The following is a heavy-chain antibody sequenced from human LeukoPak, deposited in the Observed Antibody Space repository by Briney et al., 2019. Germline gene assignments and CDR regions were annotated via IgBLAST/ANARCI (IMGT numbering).Heavy chain of an antibody. Sequence: GALRLSCAASGFTFSSYSMNWVRQAPGKGLEWVSSISSSSSYIYYADSVKGRFTISRDNAKNSLYLQMNSLRAEDTAVYYCAREKVPAELDYWGQGTLVTVSS. CDR1: GFTFSSYS. D-gene: IGHD2-2*01. CDR3: AREKVPAELDY. V-gene: IGHV3-21*01. CDR2: ISSSSSYI. J-gene: IGHJ4*02.